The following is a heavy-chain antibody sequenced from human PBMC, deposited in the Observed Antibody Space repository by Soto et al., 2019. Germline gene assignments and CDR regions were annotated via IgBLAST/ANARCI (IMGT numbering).Heavy chain of an antibody. CDR3: AVTRLYDSFDYHRDGFNF. D-gene: IGHD3-22*01. V-gene: IGHV3-23*01. CDR1: GFTFSSYT. CDR2: VSGRGADK. J-gene: IGHJ3*01. Sequence: EMELLESGGGLVQPGGSLKLSCAASGFTFSSYTMNWVRQAPGKGLEWVSGVSGRGADKFYADSVKGRFTISRDNSINLLFLQMNDLRAEDTAVYFCAVTRLYDSFDYHRDGFNFWGQGTMVTVSS.